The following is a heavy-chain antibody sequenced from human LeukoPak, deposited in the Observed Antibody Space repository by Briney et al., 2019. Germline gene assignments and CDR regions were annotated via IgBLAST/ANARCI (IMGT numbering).Heavy chain of an antibody. Sequence: GGSLRLSCAASGFTFSGYWMHWVRQAPGKGLEWVSYISSSSSTIYYADSEKGRFTISRDNAKNSLYLQMNSLRAEDTAVYYCARDPYDFWSGYYFDYWGQGTLVTVSS. CDR1: GFTFSGYW. V-gene: IGHV3-48*01. D-gene: IGHD3-3*01. CDR2: ISSSSSTI. CDR3: ARDPYDFWSGYYFDY. J-gene: IGHJ4*02.